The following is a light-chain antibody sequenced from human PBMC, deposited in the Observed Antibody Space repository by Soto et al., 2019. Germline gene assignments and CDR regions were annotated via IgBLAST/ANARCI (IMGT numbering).Light chain of an antibody. J-gene: IGKJ2*01. CDR2: GAS. CDR1: QSVSSN. CDR3: QQYNNWPPYT. Sequence: EIVMTQSPATLSVSPGERATLSCRASQSVSSNLAWYQQKPGQAPRLLIYGASTRATDIPARFSGSGSGTEFTLTISSLQSEGFAVYYCQQYNNWPPYTFGQGTKVDIK. V-gene: IGKV3-15*01.